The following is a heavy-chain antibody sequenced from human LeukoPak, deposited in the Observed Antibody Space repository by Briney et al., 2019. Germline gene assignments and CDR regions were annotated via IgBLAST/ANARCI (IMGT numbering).Heavy chain of an antibody. J-gene: IGHJ4*02. CDR1: GCSISSCSKC. D-gene: IGHD6-13*01. Sequence: PSGSLSLTCAVSGCSISSCSKCWGWLRPRPGKGREWIGSICYSGSTYYNPSLKSRVTIYVDTSKNQFSLKLSSVTAADTAVYYCARQTPLYSSSWAGITPYFDYWGQGTLVTVSS. V-gene: IGHV4-39*01. CDR3: ARQTPLYSSSWAGITPYFDY. CDR2: ICYSGST.